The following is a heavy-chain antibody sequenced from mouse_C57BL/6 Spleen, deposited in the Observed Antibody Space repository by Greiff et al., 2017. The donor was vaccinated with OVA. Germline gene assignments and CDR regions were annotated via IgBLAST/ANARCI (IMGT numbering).Heavy chain of an antibody. V-gene: IGHV1-26*01. Sequence: VQLQQSGPELVKPGASVKISCKASGYTFTDYYMNWVKQSHGKSLEWIGDINPNNGGTSYNQKFKGKATLTVDKSSSTAYMELRSLTSEDSAVYYCARRYSSGYPYYYAMDYWGQGTSVTVSS. J-gene: IGHJ4*01. D-gene: IGHD3-2*02. CDR3: ARRYSSGYPYYYAMDY. CDR2: INPNNGGT. CDR1: GYTFTDYY.